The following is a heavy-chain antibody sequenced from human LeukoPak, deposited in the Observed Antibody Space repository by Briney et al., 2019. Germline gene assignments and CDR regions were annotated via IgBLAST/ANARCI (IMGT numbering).Heavy chain of an antibody. Sequence: GGSLRLSCAASGFTFDDYAMHWVRQAPGKGLEWVSGISWNSGSIGYADSVKGRFTISRDNAKNSLYLQMNSLRAEDTALYYCAKATHSSEIAAADYWGQGTLVTVSS. CDR3: AKATHSSEIAAADY. CDR2: ISWNSGSI. D-gene: IGHD6-13*01. V-gene: IGHV3-9*01. J-gene: IGHJ4*02. CDR1: GFTFDDYA.